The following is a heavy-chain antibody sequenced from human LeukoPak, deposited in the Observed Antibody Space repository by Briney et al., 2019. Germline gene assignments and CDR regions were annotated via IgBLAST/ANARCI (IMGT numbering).Heavy chain of an antibody. CDR3: ARLSGGEDFYYYYYYGMDV. CDR1: GGSISSYY. V-gene: IGHV4-59*08. Sequence: PSETLSLTCTVSGGSISSYYWSWIRQPPGKGLEWIGYIYYSGSTNYNPSLKSRVTISVDTSKNQFSLKLSSVPAADTAVYYCARLSGGEDFYYYYYYGMDVWGQGTTVTVSS. CDR2: IYYSGST. D-gene: IGHD2-21*01. J-gene: IGHJ6*02.